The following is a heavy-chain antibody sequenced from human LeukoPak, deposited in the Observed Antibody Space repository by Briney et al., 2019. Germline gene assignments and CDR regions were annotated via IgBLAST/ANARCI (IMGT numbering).Heavy chain of an antibody. Sequence: PSETLSLTCTVSGGSISSYYWSWIRQPAGKGLEWIGRIYTSGSTNYNPSLKSRVTMSVDTSKNQFSLKLSSVTAADTAVYYCARTGDIVVVPAATTGVHWFDPWGQGTLVTVSS. D-gene: IGHD2-2*01. CDR1: GGSISSYY. V-gene: IGHV4-4*07. CDR3: ARTGDIVVVPAATTGVHWFDP. J-gene: IGHJ5*02. CDR2: IYTSGST.